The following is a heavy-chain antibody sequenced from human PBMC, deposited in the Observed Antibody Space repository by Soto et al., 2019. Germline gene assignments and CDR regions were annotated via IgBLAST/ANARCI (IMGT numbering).Heavy chain of an antibody. Sequence: SETLSLTCTVSGGSISSSSYYWGWIRQPPGKGLEWIGSIYYSGSTYYNPSLKSRVTISVDTSKNQFSLKLSSVTAADTAVYYCARLYSSSWYRGWFDPWGQGTLVTVSS. CDR3: ARLYSSSWYRGWFDP. D-gene: IGHD6-13*01. J-gene: IGHJ5*02. V-gene: IGHV4-39*01. CDR1: GGSISSSSYY. CDR2: IYYSGST.